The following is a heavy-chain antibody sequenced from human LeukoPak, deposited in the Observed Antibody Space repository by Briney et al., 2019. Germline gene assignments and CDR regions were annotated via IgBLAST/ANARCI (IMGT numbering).Heavy chain of an antibody. V-gene: IGHV4-59*01. J-gene: IGHJ4*02. CDR3: ARGGPYNSGFYWVDY. Sequence: PSETLSLTCTVSGASSSSYYWSWIRQPPGKGLEWIGFIYYSGSTNYNPSLKSRVSISVDTSKNQFSLKLNSVTAADTAVYYCARGGPYNSGFYWVDYWGQGTLVTVSS. CDR2: IYYSGST. D-gene: IGHD3-22*01. CDR1: GASSSSYY.